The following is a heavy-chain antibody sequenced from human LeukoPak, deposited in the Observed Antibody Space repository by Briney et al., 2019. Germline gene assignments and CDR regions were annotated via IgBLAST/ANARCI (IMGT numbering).Heavy chain of an antibody. D-gene: IGHD1-1*01. J-gene: IGHJ6*02. V-gene: IGHV4-39*01. CDR3: VSHHYNMDV. Sequence: SETLSLTSTVSGGSISSSSYYWGWIRQPPGKGLEWVGSIYYSGSTNYNPSLKSRVTISVDTSKNQFSLKLSSVTAADTAVYYCVSHHYNMDVWGQGTTVTVSS. CDR2: IYYSGST. CDR1: GGSISSSSYY.